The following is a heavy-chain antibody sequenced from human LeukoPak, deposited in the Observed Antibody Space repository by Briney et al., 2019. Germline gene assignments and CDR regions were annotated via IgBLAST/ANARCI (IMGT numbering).Heavy chain of an antibody. J-gene: IGHJ3*02. V-gene: IGHV3-48*04. CDR2: ISSSSSTI. Sequence: PGGSLRLSCAASGFTFSSYSMNWVRQAPGKGLEWVSYISSSSSTIYYADSVKGRFIISRDNAKNSLYLQMNSLRAEDTAVYYCARDMFGGYYDSSGYHHAFDIWGQGTMVTVSS. CDR1: GFTFSSYS. CDR3: ARDMFGGYYDSSGYHHAFDI. D-gene: IGHD3-22*01.